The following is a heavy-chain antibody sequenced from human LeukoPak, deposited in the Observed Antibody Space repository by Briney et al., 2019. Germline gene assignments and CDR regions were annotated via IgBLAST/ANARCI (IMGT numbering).Heavy chain of an antibody. J-gene: IGHJ4*02. CDR1: GGSISSGDYY. D-gene: IGHD4-17*01. CDR3: AIDYGDYPDY. V-gene: IGHV4-30-4*01. CDR2: MYYSGST. Sequence: SQTLSLTCTVSGGSISSGDYYWSWIRQPPGKGLEWIAYMYYSGSTYYNPSLKSRVTMSADTSKNQLSLKLSSVTAADTAVYYCAIDYGDYPDYWGQGTLVSVSS.